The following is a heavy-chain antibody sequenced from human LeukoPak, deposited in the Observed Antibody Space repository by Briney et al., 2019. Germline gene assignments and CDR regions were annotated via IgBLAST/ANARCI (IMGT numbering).Heavy chain of an antibody. Sequence: GGSLRLSCAASGFTFSDYYMSWVRQAPGKGLEWVSAISGSGGSTYYADSVKGRFTISRDNSKNTLYLQMNSLRAEDTAVYYCAKDNAITMVRGVIFLPFDYWGQGTLVTVSS. CDR2: ISGSGGST. CDR3: AKDNAITMVRGVIFLPFDY. D-gene: IGHD3-10*01. V-gene: IGHV3-23*01. CDR1: GFTFSDYY. J-gene: IGHJ4*02.